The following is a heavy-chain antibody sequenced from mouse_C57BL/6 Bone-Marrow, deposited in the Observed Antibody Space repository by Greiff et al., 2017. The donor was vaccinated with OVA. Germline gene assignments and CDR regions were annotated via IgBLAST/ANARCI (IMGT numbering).Heavy chain of an antibody. CDR3: ARRENWDGGWFAY. CDR1: GYTFTDYN. Sequence: EVQLQQSGPELVKPGASVKMSCKASGYTFTDYNMHWVKQSHGKSLEWIGYINPNNGGTSYNQKFKGKATLTVNKAPITAYMESRSLTSEASAVYYCARRENWDGGWFAYWGQGTLVTVSA. J-gene: IGHJ3*01. V-gene: IGHV1-22*01. D-gene: IGHD4-1*01. CDR2: INPNNGGT.